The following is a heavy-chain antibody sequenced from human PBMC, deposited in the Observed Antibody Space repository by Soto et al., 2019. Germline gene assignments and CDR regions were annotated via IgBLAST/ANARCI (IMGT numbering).Heavy chain of an antibody. D-gene: IGHD3-3*01. CDR3: ARTGTSRLRFLELNTYYYYGMDV. CDR1: GYTFTSYY. V-gene: IGHV1-46*01. J-gene: IGHJ6*02. CDR2: INPSGGST. Sequence: ASVKVSCKASGYTFTSYYRHWVRQAPGQRLEWMGIINPSGGSTSYAQKFQGRVTMTRDTSTSTVYMELSSLRSEDTAVYYCARTGTSRLRFLELNTYYYYGMDVWGQGTTVTVSS.